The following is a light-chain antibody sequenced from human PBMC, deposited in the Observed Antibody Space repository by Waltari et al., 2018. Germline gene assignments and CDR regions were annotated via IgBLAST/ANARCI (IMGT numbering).Light chain of an antibody. CDR2: DVI. V-gene: IGLV2-14*01. CDR1: SSDFPFSPS. J-gene: IGLJ3*02. Sequence: QSALTQPASVSGSPGQSITISCTGTSSDFPFSPSVSWYQQHPGRAPKLILYDVIKRPSGVSARFSGSKSADTASLTILGLQAEDEADYYCNSYATANSWVFGGGTKLTVL. CDR3: NSYATANSWV.